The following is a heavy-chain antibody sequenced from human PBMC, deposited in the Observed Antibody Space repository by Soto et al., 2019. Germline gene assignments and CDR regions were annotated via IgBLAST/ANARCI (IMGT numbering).Heavy chain of an antibody. CDR3: ARRGIVVVPAAIQLDDAFDI. CDR2: IYYSGST. CDR1: GGSISSGGYY. D-gene: IGHD2-2*02. J-gene: IGHJ3*02. Sequence: QVQLQESGQGLVKPSQTLSLTCTVSGGSISSGGYYWSWIRQHPGKGLEWIGYIYYSGSTYYNPSLKSRVTISVDTSKNQFSLKLSSVTAADTAVYYCARRGIVVVPAAIQLDDAFDIWGQGTMVTVSS. V-gene: IGHV4-31*03.